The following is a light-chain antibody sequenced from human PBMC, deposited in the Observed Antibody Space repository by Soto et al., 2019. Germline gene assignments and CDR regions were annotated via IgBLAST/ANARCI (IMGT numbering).Light chain of an antibody. CDR1: QGLTDW. Sequence: DIQMTQSPSTLSASVGDRVTITCRARQGLTDWLAWYQQKPGKAPKLPIYRASSLESGVPSRFSGSGFGAQFSLTISSLQPDDFATYYCQQYNGTFGQGTKVEI. CDR3: QQYNGT. CDR2: RAS. J-gene: IGKJ1*01. V-gene: IGKV1-5*03.